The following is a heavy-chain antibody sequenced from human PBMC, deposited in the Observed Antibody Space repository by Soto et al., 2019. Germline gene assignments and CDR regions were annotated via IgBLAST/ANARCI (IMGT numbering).Heavy chain of an antibody. D-gene: IGHD2-15*01. CDR2: ISSSSSYI. CDR1: GFTFSSYS. V-gene: IGHV3-21*01. J-gene: IGHJ6*03. Sequence: EVQLVESGGGLVKPGGSLRLSCAASGFTFSSYSMNWVRQAPGKGLEWVSAISSSSSYIYYADSVKGRFTISRDNAKNSLYLQMNSLRAEDTAVYYCVRVGGYYYYDMDVWGKGTTVTVSS. CDR3: VRVGGYYYYDMDV.